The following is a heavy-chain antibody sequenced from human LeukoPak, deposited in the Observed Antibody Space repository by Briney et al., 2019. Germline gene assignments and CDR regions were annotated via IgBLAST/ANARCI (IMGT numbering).Heavy chain of an antibody. Sequence: SETLSLTCAVSGGSISNSNWWSWVRQSPGKGLEWIGEIHHGGSTTYNPSLKSRVTISLDESKNQFSLKLNSVTPEDTAVYYCARALPPVAGHIFDYWGQGTLVTVSS. CDR3: ARALPPVAGHIFDY. V-gene: IGHV4-4*02. CDR2: IHHGGST. D-gene: IGHD6-19*01. CDR1: GGSISNSNW. J-gene: IGHJ4*02.